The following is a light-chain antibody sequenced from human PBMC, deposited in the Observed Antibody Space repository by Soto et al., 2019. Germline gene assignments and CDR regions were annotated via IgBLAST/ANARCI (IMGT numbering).Light chain of an antibody. CDR1: QRFSNW. CDR2: KPY. CDR3: QQYNTYPLT. J-gene: IGKJ4*01. V-gene: IGKV1-5*03. Sequence: DIQMTQSPSTLSASVGDRVTITCRASQRFSNWLAWYQQKLGKSSKLLIYKPYSLESGVPSRLSDSGSGTEFTLTISSLQTDDFATYYCQQYNTYPLTFGGETQVETK.